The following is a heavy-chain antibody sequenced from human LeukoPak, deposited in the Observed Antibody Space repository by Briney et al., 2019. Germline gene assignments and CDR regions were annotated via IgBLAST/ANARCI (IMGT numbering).Heavy chain of an antibody. CDR2: ISFDGSIT. J-gene: IGHJ4*02. CDR1: GFTFSSYA. V-gene: IGHV3-30*04. CDR3: AKDSSSRGWYFEH. Sequence: GGSLRLSCAASGFTFSSYAMHWVRQAPGKGLEWVSFISFDGSITYNADSVKGRLTISRDNSKNTVYLQMNRLRAEDTAVYFCAKDSSSRGWYFEHWGQGTLVTVSS. D-gene: IGHD6-19*01.